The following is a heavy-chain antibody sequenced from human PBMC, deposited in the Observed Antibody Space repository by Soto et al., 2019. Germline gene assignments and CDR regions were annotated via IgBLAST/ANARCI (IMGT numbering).Heavy chain of an antibody. J-gene: IGHJ4*02. CDR1: GYTFTSYA. Sequence: QVQLVQSGAEEKKPGASVKVSCKASGYTFTSYAMHWVRQAPGQRLEWMGWINAGNGNTKYSQKFQGRVTITRDTSASTAYMELSSVRSEDTAVYYCARGGDCVWGSYRYTLDYWGQGTLVTVSS. CDR3: ARGGDCVWGSYRYTLDY. D-gene: IGHD3-16*02. V-gene: IGHV1-3*05. CDR2: INAGNGNT.